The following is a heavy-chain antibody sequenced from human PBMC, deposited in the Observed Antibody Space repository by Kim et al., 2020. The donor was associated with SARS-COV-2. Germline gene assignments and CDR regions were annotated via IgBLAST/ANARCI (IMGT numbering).Heavy chain of an antibody. D-gene: IGHD6-25*01. Sequence: GGSLRLSCAASGFTVSTNYMSWLRQPPGKGLEWLSVIYSGDKTYYVESVKGRWIISRSNSKKTLYLQMSSLIVEDKAVYYYSTKLAAGGTVWVQGTLGTV. CDR1: GFTVSTNY. J-gene: IGHJ4*02. CDR3: STKLAAGGTV. CDR2: IYSGDKT. V-gene: IGHV3-66*01.